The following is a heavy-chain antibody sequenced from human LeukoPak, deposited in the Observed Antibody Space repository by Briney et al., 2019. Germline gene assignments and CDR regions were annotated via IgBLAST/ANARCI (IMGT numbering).Heavy chain of an antibody. CDR3: ARDREIFGVVIAYYYMDV. V-gene: IGHV1-2*02. CDR1: GYTFTGYY. Sequence: ASVKVSCKASGYTFTGYYMHWVRQAPGQGLEWMGWINPNSGGTNYAQKFQGRVTMTRDTSISTAYMELSRLRSDDTAVYYCARDREIFGVVIAYYYMDVWGKGTTVTVPS. D-gene: IGHD3-3*01. J-gene: IGHJ6*03. CDR2: INPNSGGT.